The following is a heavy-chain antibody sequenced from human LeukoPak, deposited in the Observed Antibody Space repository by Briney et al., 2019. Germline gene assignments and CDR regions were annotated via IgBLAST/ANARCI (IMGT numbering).Heavy chain of an antibody. CDR1: GLTFSSDT. CDR2: VRTKANSYAT. CDR3: TTRVVVAGSAIDY. V-gene: IGHV3-73*01. Sequence: GGSLRLSCAASGLTFSSDTMNWVRQAPGKGLEWVGHVRTKANSYATAYAASVKGRFTISRDDSKNTAYLEMNSLKIEDTAVYYCTTRVVVAGSAIDYWGQGTLVTVSS. D-gene: IGHD6-19*01. J-gene: IGHJ4*02.